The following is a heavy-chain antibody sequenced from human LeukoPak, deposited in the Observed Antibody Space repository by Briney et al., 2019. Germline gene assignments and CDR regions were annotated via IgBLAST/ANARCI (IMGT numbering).Heavy chain of an antibody. CDR1: GFTFSSYA. Sequence: PGRSLRLSCAASGFTFSSYAMHWVRQAPGKGLEWVAVISYDGSNKYYADSVKGRFTISRDNSKNTLYLQMNSLRIEDTAVYYCVRDPPSSGWSFDYWGQGALVTVSS. CDR2: ISYDGSNK. CDR3: VRDPPSSGWSFDY. D-gene: IGHD6-19*01. J-gene: IGHJ4*02. V-gene: IGHV3-30-3*01.